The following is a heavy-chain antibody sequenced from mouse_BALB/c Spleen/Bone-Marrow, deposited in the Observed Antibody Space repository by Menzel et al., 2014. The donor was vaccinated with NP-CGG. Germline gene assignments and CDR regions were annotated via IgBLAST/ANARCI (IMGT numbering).Heavy chain of an antibody. Sequence: EVNLVESGGGLVKPGGSLKLSCAASGFTFSSYSMSWVRQTPEKRLEWVATISSGGHYTYYPDSVKGRFTISRDNAKNTLYLQMSSLKSEDTAMYYCSKDGGYDYSYYFDYWGQGTTLTVSS. CDR1: GFTFSSYS. CDR2: ISSGGHYT. D-gene: IGHD2-4*01. J-gene: IGHJ2*01. V-gene: IGHV5-6-4*01. CDR3: SKDGGYDYSYYFDY.